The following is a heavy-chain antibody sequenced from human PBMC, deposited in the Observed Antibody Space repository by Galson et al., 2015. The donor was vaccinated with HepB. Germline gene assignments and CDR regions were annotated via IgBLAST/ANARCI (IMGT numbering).Heavy chain of an antibody. J-gene: IGHJ5*02. D-gene: IGHD3-10*01. Sequence: QLQLQESGSGLVKPSQTLSLTCAVSGGSISRGGYSWSWIRQPPGKGLEWIGYINHSGSTYYNPSLKSRVTISVDRSKNQFSLKLSSVTAADTAVYYCARSVRGGYNWFDPWGQGTLVTVSS. V-gene: IGHV4-30-2*01. CDR2: INHSGST. CDR1: GGSISRGGYS. CDR3: ARSVRGGYNWFDP.